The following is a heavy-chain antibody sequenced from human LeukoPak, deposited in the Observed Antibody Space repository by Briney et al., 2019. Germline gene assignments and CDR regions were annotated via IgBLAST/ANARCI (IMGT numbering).Heavy chain of an antibody. J-gene: IGHJ6*03. CDR3: ARDSTAYSSSWYSYYYYYMDV. D-gene: IGHD6-13*01. Sequence: ASVKVSCKASGYTFTSYYMHWVRQAPGQGLEWMGIINPSGGSTSYAQKFQGRVTMTRDASTSTVYMELSSLRSEDTAVYYCARDSTAYSSSWYSYYYYYMDVWGKGTTVTVSS. V-gene: IGHV1-46*01. CDR1: GYTFTSYY. CDR2: INPSGGST.